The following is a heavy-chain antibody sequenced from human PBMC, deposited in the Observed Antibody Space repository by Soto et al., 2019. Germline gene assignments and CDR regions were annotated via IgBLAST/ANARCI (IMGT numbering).Heavy chain of an antibody. J-gene: IGHJ4*02. D-gene: IGHD6-6*01. CDR1: GYTFTGYY. V-gene: IGHV1-2*04. Sequence: GASVKVSCKASGYTFTGYYMHWVRQAPGQGLEWMGWINPNSGGTNYAQKFQGWVTMTRDTSTSTVYMELSSLRSEDTAVYYCARERASSSSDDYFDYWGQGTLVTVSS. CDR2: INPNSGGT. CDR3: ARERASSSSDDYFDY.